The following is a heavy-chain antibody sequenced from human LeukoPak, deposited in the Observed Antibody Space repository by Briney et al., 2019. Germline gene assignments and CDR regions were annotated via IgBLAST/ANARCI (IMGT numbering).Heavy chain of an antibody. D-gene: IGHD1-26*01. CDR2: IYRGGNT. J-gene: IGHJ4*02. V-gene: IGHV3-66*02. CDR3: AKDSGNYAKYYFDH. Sequence: GGSLRLSCAASGFTVNSYYMSWVRQAPGKGLEWVSVIYRGGNTYYADSVKGRFSISRDDSKNTLYLQMDSLRSEDTAVYYCAKDSGNYAKYYFDHWGQGTLVTVSS. CDR1: GFTVNSYY.